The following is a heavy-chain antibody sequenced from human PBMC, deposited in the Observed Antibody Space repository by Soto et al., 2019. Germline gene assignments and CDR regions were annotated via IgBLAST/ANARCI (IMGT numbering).Heavy chain of an antibody. D-gene: IGHD3-10*01. V-gene: IGHV1-18*01. CDR3: EREGWYYGSGSYGYYYYGMDV. CDR2: ISAYNGNT. Sequence: QVQLVQSGAEVKKPGASVKVSCKASGYTFTSYGISWVRQAPGQGLEWMVWISAYNGNTNYAQKLQGRVTMTTDTSTSTAYMEMRSLRSDDTAVYYCEREGWYYGSGSYGYYYYGMDVWGQGNTVTVFS. J-gene: IGHJ6*02. CDR1: GYTFTSYG.